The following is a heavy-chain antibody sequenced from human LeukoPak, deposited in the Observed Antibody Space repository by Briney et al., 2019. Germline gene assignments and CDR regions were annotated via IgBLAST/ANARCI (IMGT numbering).Heavy chain of an antibody. J-gene: IGHJ3*02. CDR3: AKDRIMITFGALEGDAFDI. D-gene: IGHD3-16*01. CDR2: ITSGGST. V-gene: IGHV3-23*01. Sequence: GGSLRLSCAASGFTFSSYAMSWVRQAPGKGLEWVSGITSGGSTYKVDSVKGRFTISRDNSKNTLYLQMNSLRAEDTAVYYCAKDRIMITFGALEGDAFDIWGQGTMATVSS. CDR1: GFTFSSYA.